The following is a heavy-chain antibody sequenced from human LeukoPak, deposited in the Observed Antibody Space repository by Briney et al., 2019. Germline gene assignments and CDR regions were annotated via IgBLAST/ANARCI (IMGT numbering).Heavy chain of an antibody. CDR3: ARAYSGSYSTPKPPGSRYYFDY. Sequence: ASVKVSCKASGYTFTSYYMHWVRQAPGQGLEWMGIINPSGGSTSYAQKFQGRVTMTRDTSTSTVYMELSSLRSEDTAVYCCARAYSGSYSTPKPPGSRYYFDYWGQGTLVTVSS. J-gene: IGHJ4*02. V-gene: IGHV1-46*01. CDR2: INPSGGST. D-gene: IGHD1-26*01. CDR1: GYTFTSYY.